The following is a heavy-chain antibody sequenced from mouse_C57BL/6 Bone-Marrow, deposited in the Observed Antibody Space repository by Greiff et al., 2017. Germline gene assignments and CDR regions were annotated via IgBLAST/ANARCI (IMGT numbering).Heavy chain of an antibody. J-gene: IGHJ3*01. CDR3: ARGGLYWFAY. Sequence: VQLQQPGAELVRPGSSVKLSCKASGYTFTSYWMHWVKQRPIQGLEWIGNIDPSDSETHYNQKFKDKATLTVDKSSSTDYMQLSSQTSEDSAVYYCARGGLYWFAYWGQGTLVTVSA. CDR2: IDPSDSET. V-gene: IGHV1-52*01. CDR1: GYTFTSYW. D-gene: IGHD2-12*01.